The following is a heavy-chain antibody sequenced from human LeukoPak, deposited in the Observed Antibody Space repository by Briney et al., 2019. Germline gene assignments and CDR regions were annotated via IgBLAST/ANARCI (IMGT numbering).Heavy chain of an antibody. D-gene: IGHD2-2*01. CDR3: AKGITSCLI. V-gene: IGHV3-23*01. J-gene: IGHJ3*02. Sequence: LAGGSLRLSCAASGFTFGSFTMSWVRQAPGKGLEWVSAISGSGSGTYYADSVKGRFTLSRDNSKNTLFLQMNSLRAEDTAVYYCAKGITSCLIWGQGAMVTVSS. CDR2: ISGSGSGT. CDR1: GFTFGSFT.